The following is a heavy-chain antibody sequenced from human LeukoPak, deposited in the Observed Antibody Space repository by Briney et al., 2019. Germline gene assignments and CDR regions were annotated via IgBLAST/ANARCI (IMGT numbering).Heavy chain of an antibody. J-gene: IGHJ6*03. CDR1: GGSISSSSYF. CDR3: ARALVGSSSGYFYYYMDV. V-gene: IGHV4-39*07. Sequence: SETLSLTCTVSGGSISSSSYFWGWIRQPPGTGLEWIGSIYYSGSTYYNPSLKSRVTISVDTSKNQFSLNLSSVTAADTAVYYCARALVGSSSGYFYYYMDVWGKGTTVTVSS. D-gene: IGHD6-6*01. CDR2: IYYSGST.